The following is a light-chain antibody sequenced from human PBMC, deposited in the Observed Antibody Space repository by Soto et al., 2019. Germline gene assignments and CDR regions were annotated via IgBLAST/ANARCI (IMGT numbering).Light chain of an antibody. Sequence: QSVLTQPPSASGTPGQRVTISCSGSSSNIGSNTVNWYQQLPGTAPKLLIYSNNRRPSGVPDRFSGSKSGTSASLAISGLQSEDEADYYCAAWDDSLSGGVFGTGTKVTVL. CDR3: AAWDDSLSGGV. V-gene: IGLV1-44*01. CDR2: SNN. CDR1: SSNIGSNT. J-gene: IGLJ1*01.